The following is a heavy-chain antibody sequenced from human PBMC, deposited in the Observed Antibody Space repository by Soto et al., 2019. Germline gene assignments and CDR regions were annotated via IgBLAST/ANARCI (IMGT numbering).Heavy chain of an antibody. J-gene: IGHJ6*02. Sequence: GASVKVSCKASGYTFTSYGISWVRQAPGQGLEWMGWISAYNGNTNYAQKLQGRVTMTTDTSTSTAYMELRSLRSDDTAVYYCARVPTGTIYYGMDVWGQGTTVTVSS. CDR2: ISAYNGNT. CDR3: ARVPTGTIYYGMDV. D-gene: IGHD1-7*01. V-gene: IGHV1-18*04. CDR1: GYTFTSYG.